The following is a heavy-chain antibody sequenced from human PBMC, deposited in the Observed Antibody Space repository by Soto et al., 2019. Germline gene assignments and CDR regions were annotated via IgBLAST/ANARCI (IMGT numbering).Heavy chain of an antibody. CDR1: GGTFSSYG. D-gene: IGHD3-22*01. Sequence: QAQLVQSGAEVKKTGSSVKVSCKVLGGTFSSYGVTWVRQAPGQGLEWMGGIIPILGTSNYAQKFRGRVTITADESTSTAYMYLSSLRSEDTAVYYCAGVTSGYYSFDYWGQGTLVTVSS. CDR2: IIPILGTS. V-gene: IGHV1-69*01. J-gene: IGHJ4*02. CDR3: AGVTSGYYSFDY.